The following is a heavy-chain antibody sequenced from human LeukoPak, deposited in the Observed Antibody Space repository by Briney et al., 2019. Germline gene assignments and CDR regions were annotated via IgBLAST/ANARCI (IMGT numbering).Heavy chain of an antibody. D-gene: IGHD2-2*01. V-gene: IGHV1-18*01. CDR1: GYTFSAYG. Sequence: ASVKVSCKASGYTFSAYGITWVRQAPGQGLEWMAWTSGTGYNTDYTQRFQGRVSVTTDTSTSTAYLEVRSLRSEDTAIYYCARSQCPDSTSCYYFFYFDFWGQGTPVTVSS. CDR2: TSGTGYNT. CDR3: ARSQCPDSTSCYYFFYFDF. J-gene: IGHJ4*02.